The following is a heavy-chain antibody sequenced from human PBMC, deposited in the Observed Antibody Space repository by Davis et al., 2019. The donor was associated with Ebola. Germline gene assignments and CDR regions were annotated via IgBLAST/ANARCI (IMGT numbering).Heavy chain of an antibody. J-gene: IGHJ6*02. Sequence: GESLKISCAASGFTFSSYWMHWVRQAPGKGLVWVSRINSDGSSTSYADSVKGRFTISRDNAKNTLYLQMNSLRAEDTAVYYCARGHSSSWYYYYCGMDVWGQGTTVTVSS. CDR1: GFTFSSYW. CDR2: INSDGSST. CDR3: ARGHSSSWYYYYCGMDV. D-gene: IGHD6-13*01. V-gene: IGHV3-74*01.